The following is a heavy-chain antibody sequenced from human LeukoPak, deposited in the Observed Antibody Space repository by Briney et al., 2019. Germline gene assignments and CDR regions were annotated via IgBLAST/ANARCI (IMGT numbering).Heavy chain of an antibody. CDR2: IKHDGST. Sequence: SETLSLTCAVYGGSFTGYYWSWIRQPPGKGLEWIGEIKHDGSTNYNPSLKSRVTMSLDTSKNQFFLNLNSVTAADTAVYCCARGFSGVVARDWGQGTLVTVSS. V-gene: IGHV4-34*01. CDR3: ARGFSGVVARD. CDR1: GGSFTGYY. D-gene: IGHD2-15*01. J-gene: IGHJ4*02.